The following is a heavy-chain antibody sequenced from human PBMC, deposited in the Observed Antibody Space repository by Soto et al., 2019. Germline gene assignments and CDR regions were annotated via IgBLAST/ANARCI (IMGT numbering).Heavy chain of an antibody. Sequence: EVQLLESGGGLVQRGGSQRLSCAASGFTFTSYVMSWVRQAPGKGLEWVAGSSGVGSTAFYADSVKGRFTISRDHAKNTVVLQMDSLRAEDTAIYYCAKDSNKYSSSLRGRYFDYWGQGTLVTVSS. CDR3: AKDSNKYSSSLRGRYFDY. CDR1: GFTFTSYV. J-gene: IGHJ4*02. V-gene: IGHV3-23*01. CDR2: SSGVGSTA. D-gene: IGHD3-22*01.